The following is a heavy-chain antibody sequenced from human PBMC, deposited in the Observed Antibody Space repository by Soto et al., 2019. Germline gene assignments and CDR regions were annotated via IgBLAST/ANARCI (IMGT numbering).Heavy chain of an antibody. CDR2: IYYSGSS. D-gene: IGHD6-13*01. V-gene: IGHV4-59*01. Sequence: SETLSLTCTVSGVSITSYYWSWIRQPPGKGLEWIGYIYYSGSSHYNPSLKSRVTISVDTSKNQFSLNLASVTAADTAVYYCARGGYMKVDWFDPWGQGTLVTVSS. CDR1: GVSITSYY. CDR3: ARGGYMKVDWFDP. J-gene: IGHJ5*02.